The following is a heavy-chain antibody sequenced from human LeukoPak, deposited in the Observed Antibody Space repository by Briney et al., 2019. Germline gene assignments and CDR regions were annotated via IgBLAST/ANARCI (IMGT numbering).Heavy chain of an antibody. V-gene: IGHV4-4*07. Sequence: SETLSLTCTVSGGSISNYYWSWFRQPAGKGLEWIWRISASGSSSYSPSLESRVSMSVDTSKNQCFLKLSSVTAADTAVYYCARGGGAYLRFDPWGQGTLVTVSS. D-gene: IGHD2/OR15-2a*01. CDR2: ISASGSS. J-gene: IGHJ5*01. CDR1: GGSISNYY. CDR3: ARGGGAYLRFDP.